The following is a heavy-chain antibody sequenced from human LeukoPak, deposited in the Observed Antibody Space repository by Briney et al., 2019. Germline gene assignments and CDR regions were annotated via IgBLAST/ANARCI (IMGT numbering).Heavy chain of an antibody. V-gene: IGHV1-69*13. J-gene: IGHJ6*03. CDR3: ARGSDPMLAPFYYYYMDV. D-gene: IGHD3-16*01. CDR2: IIPIFGTA. Sequence: SVKVSCKASGGTVSSYAISWVRQAPGQGLEWMGGIIPIFGTANYAQKFQGRVTITADESTSTAYMELSSLRSEDTAVYYCARGSDPMLAPFYYYYMDVWGKGTTVTVSS. CDR1: GGTVSSYA.